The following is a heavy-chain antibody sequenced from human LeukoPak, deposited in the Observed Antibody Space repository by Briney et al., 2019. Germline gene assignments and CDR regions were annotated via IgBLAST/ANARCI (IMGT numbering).Heavy chain of an antibody. CDR2: ISSNGGST. CDR3: ARLLGYCSSTSCYGAFDI. Sequence: GRSLRLSCAAYGFTFDDFAMHWVRQAPGKGLEYVSAISSNGGSTYYANSVKGRFTISRDNSKNTLYLQMGSLRAEDMAVYYCARLLGYCSSTSCYGAFDIWGQGTMVTVSS. D-gene: IGHD2-2*01. V-gene: IGHV3-64*01. J-gene: IGHJ3*02. CDR1: GFTFDDFA.